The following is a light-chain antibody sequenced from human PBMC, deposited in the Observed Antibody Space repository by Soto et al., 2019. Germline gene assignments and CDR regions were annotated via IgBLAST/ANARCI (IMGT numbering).Light chain of an antibody. J-gene: IGKJ3*01. CDR1: ESVHRN. CDR2: YAS. Sequence: EMVMTQAPATRSVSPGERVTLSCRASESVHRNLAWYQQKPGQGPSLLIYYASTRATGVPDRFPGSGSATEVTLTICRLQSVYSGLYHCQLYRNWHPTFGPGTKVEIK. CDR3: QLYRNWHPT. V-gene: IGKV3-15*01.